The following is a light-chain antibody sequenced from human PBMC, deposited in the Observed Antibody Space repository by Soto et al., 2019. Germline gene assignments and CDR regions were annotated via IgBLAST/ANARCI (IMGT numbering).Light chain of an antibody. CDR1: QDIRGA. J-gene: IGKJ5*01. V-gene: IGKV1-13*02. Sequence: AIQLTQSPSSLSASVGDRVTITCRASQDIRGALAWYQQKPGKAPKMLIYDVSILESGVTSRFSGSSSGTDFTLTISSLQPVDFATHYCQQFNSYPITFGQGTRLDIK. CDR3: QQFNSYPIT. CDR2: DVS.